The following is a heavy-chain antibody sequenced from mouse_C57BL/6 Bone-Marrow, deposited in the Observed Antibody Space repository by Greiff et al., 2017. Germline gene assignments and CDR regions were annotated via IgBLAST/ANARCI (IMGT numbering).Heavy chain of an antibody. D-gene: IGHD1-1*01. CDR2: IWTGGGT. Sequence: VKVVESGPGLVAPSQSLSITCTVSGFSLTSYAISWVRQPPGKGLEWLGVIWTGGGTNYNSALKSRLSISKDNSKSQVFLKMNSLQTDDTARYYCARKGNYYGLYYFDYWGQGTTLTVSS. CDR1: GFSLTSYA. V-gene: IGHV2-9-1*01. CDR3: ARKGNYYGLYYFDY. J-gene: IGHJ2*01.